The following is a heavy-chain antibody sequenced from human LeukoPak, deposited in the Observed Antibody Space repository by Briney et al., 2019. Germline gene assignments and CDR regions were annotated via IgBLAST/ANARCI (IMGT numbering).Heavy chain of an antibody. J-gene: IGHJ4*02. CDR3: ARLSVTGGYIYGFFDY. D-gene: IGHD5-18*01. CDR1: GGSISGYY. CDR2: IYYGGSS. V-gene: IGHV4-59*08. Sequence: PSETLSLTCTVSGGSISGYYWSWIRQPPGKGLEWIAYIYYGGSSNYSPSLKSRVTISVDTSTNQLSLKLNSVTAADTAEYYCARLSVTGGYIYGFFDYWGRGSVVTVSP.